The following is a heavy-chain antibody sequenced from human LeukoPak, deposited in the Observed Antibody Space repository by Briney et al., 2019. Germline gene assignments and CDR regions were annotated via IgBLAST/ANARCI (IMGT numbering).Heavy chain of an antibody. CDR3: ARMNLGGAFFDY. Sequence: GRSLRLSCAASGFTFSSYAMHWVRQAPSKGLEWAAVISYDGSNKYYADSVKGRFTISRDNSKNTLYLQMNSLRAEDTAVYYCARMNLGGAFFDYWGQGTLVTVSS. D-gene: IGHD3-16*01. J-gene: IGHJ4*02. V-gene: IGHV3-30*04. CDR1: GFTFSSYA. CDR2: ISYDGSNK.